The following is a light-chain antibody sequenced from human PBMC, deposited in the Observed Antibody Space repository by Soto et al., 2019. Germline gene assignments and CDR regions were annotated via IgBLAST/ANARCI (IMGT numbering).Light chain of an antibody. CDR3: SSYTSTSPYV. J-gene: IGLJ1*01. Sequence: QSALTQPASVSGSPGQSITISCTGTSSDIGNYNYVSWYQQHPGKAPKLMISEVSNRPSGVSNRFSGSKSGTTASLTISGLQPEDDADYYCSSYTSTSPYVFGGGTKVTVL. CDR1: SSDIGNYNY. CDR2: EVS. V-gene: IGLV2-14*01.